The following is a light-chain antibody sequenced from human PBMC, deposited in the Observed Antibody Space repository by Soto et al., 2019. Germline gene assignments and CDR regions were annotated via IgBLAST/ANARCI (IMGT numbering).Light chain of an antibody. V-gene: IGKV3-15*01. Sequence: EIVMTQSPATLSVSPGERATLSCRASQSVSNNLAWYQQKPGQAPRLLIYGASTRATGIPARISGSGSGTEFTLTISSLQSEDFAVYYCQQYNNWPHTFGQGTKLEIK. CDR3: QQYNNWPHT. J-gene: IGKJ2*01. CDR2: GAS. CDR1: QSVSNN.